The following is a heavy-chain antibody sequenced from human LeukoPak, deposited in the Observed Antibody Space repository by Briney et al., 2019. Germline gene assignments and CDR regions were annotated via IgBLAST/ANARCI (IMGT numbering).Heavy chain of an antibody. CDR3: ARTTGGYYYDSSGYELNL. CDR2: IWYDGSNK. J-gene: IGHJ5*02. D-gene: IGHD3-22*01. CDR1: GFTFSSYG. Sequence: GGSLRLSCAASGFTFSSYGMHWVRQAPGKGLEWVAVIWYDGSNKYYTDSVKGRFTISRDNSKNTLYLQMNSLRAEDTAVYYRARTTGGYYYDSSGYELNLWGQGTLVTVSS. V-gene: IGHV3-33*01.